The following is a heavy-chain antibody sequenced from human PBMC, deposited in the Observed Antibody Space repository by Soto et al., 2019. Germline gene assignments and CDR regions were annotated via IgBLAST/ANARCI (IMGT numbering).Heavy chain of an antibody. V-gene: IGHV4-30-4*01. Sequence: PSETLSLTCTVPGGSSSSGDYYWSWIRQPPGKGLEWIGYIYYTGSTYYNPSLKSRLTISVDTSKNQFSLKLTSVTAADTAVYFCARYQKGPFDYWGQGTLVTVSS. J-gene: IGHJ4*02. D-gene: IGHD2-2*01. CDR2: IYYTGST. CDR3: ARYQKGPFDY. CDR1: GGSSSSGDYY.